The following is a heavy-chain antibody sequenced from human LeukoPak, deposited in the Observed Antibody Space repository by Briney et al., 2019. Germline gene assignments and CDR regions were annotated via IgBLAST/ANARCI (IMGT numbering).Heavy chain of an antibody. CDR1: GGSLSNYY. J-gene: IGHJ4*02. V-gene: IGHV4-34*01. Sequence: SETLSLTCTVYGGSLSNYYWSWIRQPPGKGLEWIGEIKPGGITNYNPSLKSRVTISVDTSKNQFSLKLSSVTAADTAVYYCARGINYYDSSGMVDYWGQGTLVTVSS. CDR2: IKPGGIT. D-gene: IGHD3-22*01. CDR3: ARGINYYDSSGMVDY.